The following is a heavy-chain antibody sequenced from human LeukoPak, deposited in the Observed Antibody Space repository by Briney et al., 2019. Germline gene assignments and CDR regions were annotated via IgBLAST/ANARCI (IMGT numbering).Heavy chain of an antibody. D-gene: IGHD1-14*01. Sequence: PGGSLRLSCAGSGFAFSNSWMSWVRQAPGKGLEWVASIGPTGSDRYHADSIKGRFTISRDNANNFLYLQMNSLRAEDTAIYYCATETNGRHYDYWGQGTLLTVSS. V-gene: IGHV3-21*06. CDR3: ATETNGRHYDY. CDR2: IGPTGSDR. CDR1: GFAFSNSW. J-gene: IGHJ4*02.